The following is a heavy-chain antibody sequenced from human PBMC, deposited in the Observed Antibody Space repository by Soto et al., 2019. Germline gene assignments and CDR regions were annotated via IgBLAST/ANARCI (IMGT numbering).Heavy chain of an antibody. Sequence: SETLSLTCAVSGYSISSGYYWGWIRQPPGKGLEWIGSIYHSGSTYYNPSLKSRVTISVDTSKNQFSLKLSSVTAADTAVYYCARESIADRPYYYYGMDVWGQGTTVTVSS. D-gene: IGHD6-6*01. J-gene: IGHJ6*02. CDR1: GYSISSGYY. V-gene: IGHV4-38-2*02. CDR3: ARESIADRPYYYYGMDV. CDR2: IYHSGST.